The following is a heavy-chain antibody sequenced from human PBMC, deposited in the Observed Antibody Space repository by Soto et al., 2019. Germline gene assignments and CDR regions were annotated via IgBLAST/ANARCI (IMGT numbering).Heavy chain of an antibody. J-gene: IGHJ1*01. V-gene: IGHV2-5*02. D-gene: IGHD3-16*01. CDR1: GFSLSTSGVG. CDR3: AYKGDGDRGFQY. Sequence: QITLKESGPTLVKPTQTLTLTCTFSGFSLSTSGVGVGCISQPPGKALEWLALIYWDDDKRYSPSLKSRLTITKDTSKNQVVLTMTIRDPVDTATDCCAYKGDGDRGFQYWGRGAMVTDS. CDR2: IYWDDDK.